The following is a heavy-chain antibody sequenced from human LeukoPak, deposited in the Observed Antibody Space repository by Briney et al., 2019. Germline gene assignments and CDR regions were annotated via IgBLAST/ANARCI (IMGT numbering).Heavy chain of an antibody. J-gene: IGHJ4*02. Sequence: EASVKVSCKASGYTFTSYGISWVRQAPGQGLEWMGWISAYNGNTNYAQKLQGRVTMTTDTSTSTAYMELRSLRSDDTAVYYCVSTVTPYYFDYWGQGTLVTVSS. CDR2: ISAYNGNT. CDR1: GYTFTSYG. CDR3: VSTVTPYYFDY. V-gene: IGHV1-18*01. D-gene: IGHD4-17*01.